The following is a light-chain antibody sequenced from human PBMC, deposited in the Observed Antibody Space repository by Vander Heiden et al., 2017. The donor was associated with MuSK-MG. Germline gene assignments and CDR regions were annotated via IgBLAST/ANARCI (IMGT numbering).Light chain of an antibody. Sequence: SYELTQPPSVSVSPGQTASITCSGDKVGDKYACWYQQKPGQSPVLVIYQDSKRPSGIPERFSGSNSGNTATLTISGTQAMDEADYYCQAWDSSTEVVFGGGTKLTVL. J-gene: IGLJ2*01. CDR3: QAWDSSTEVV. CDR2: QDS. V-gene: IGLV3-1*01. CDR1: KVGDKY.